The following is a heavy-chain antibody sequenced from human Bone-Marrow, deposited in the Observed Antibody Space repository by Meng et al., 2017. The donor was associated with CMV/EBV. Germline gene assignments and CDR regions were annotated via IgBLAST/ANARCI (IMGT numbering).Heavy chain of an antibody. J-gene: IGHJ5*02. CDR3: ARGGYCSTSCYYNWFDP. CDR1: WSFRGYY. CDR2: INHNRST. V-gene: IGHV4-34*01. D-gene: IGHD2-2*01. Sequence: WSFRGYYWSWVRQPPGEGLAWLGAINHNRSTNYSPSLKGRVTMSVDTSKNQFSLKLSSVTAADTAVYYCARGGYCSTSCYYNWFDPWGQGTLVTVSS.